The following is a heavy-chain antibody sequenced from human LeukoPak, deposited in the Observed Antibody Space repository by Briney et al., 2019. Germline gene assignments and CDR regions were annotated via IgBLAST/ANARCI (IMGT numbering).Heavy chain of an antibody. CDR1: GFTFSSYS. Sequence: GGSLRLSCAASGFTFSSYSMNWVRQAPGKGLEWVSSISSSSSYIYYADSVKGRFTISRGNAKNSLYLQMNSLRAEDTAVYYCARADFCSGGSCYPYPFDYWGQGTLVTVSS. CDR3: ARADFCSGGSCYPYPFDY. V-gene: IGHV3-21*01. J-gene: IGHJ4*02. D-gene: IGHD2-15*01. CDR2: ISSSSSYI.